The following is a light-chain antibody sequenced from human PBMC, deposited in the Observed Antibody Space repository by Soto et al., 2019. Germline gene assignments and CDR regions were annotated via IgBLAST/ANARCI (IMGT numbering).Light chain of an antibody. J-gene: IGLJ3*02. CDR1: NSNIASNT. CDR3: ISYTSSSTWV. V-gene: IGLV1-44*01. CDR2: YNN. Sequence: QSVLTQPPSASETPGQTVSISCSGSNSNIASNTVNWYQHLPGTAPKLLIYYNNQRPSGVPDRFSGSKSGTSASLAISGLQSEDESDYYCISYTSSSTWVFGGGTQLTVL.